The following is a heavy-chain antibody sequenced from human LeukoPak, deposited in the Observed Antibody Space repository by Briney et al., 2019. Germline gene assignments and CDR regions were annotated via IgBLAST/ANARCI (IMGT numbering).Heavy chain of an antibody. D-gene: IGHD3-22*01. V-gene: IGHV3-74*01. CDR2: VSADVSRS. J-gene: IGHJ4*02. CDR1: GFTFNSYW. CDR3: ARDFKRANFESSSYVPDY. Sequence: GGSLRLSCAASGFTFNSYWMHWVRQAPGKGLLWVSRVSADVSRSSYADSVKGRFTISRDNAKSTLHLQMNSLRAEDTAVYYCARDFKRANFESSSYVPDYWGQGTLVTVSS.